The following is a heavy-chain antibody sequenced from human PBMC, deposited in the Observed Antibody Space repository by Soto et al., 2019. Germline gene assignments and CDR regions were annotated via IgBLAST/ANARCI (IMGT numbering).Heavy chain of an antibody. CDR2: IYYSGST. J-gene: IGHJ3*02. CDR3: ARRRTTYGYDAFDI. Sequence: ETLSLTCTVSGGSISSSSYYWGWIRQPPGKGLEWIGSIYYSGSTYYNPSLKSRVTISVDTSKNQFSLKLSSVTAADTAVYYCARRRTTYGYDAFDIWGQGTMVTVSS. V-gene: IGHV4-39*01. D-gene: IGHD3-16*01. CDR1: GGSISSSSYY.